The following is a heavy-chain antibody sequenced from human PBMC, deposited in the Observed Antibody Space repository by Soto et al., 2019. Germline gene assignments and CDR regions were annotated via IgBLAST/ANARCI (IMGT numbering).Heavy chain of an antibody. V-gene: IGHV4-34*01. J-gene: IGHJ5*02. Sequence: SETLSLTCAVYGGSFITYYCNCVRHPPVTGLEWIGEINHSESTNYNPSLKSRVTISLDTSKNQFSLKLSSVTAADTAVYYCARAASRRSNWFDPWGQGTLVTVSS. CDR2: INHSEST. CDR1: GGSFITYY. CDR3: ARAASRRSNWFDP.